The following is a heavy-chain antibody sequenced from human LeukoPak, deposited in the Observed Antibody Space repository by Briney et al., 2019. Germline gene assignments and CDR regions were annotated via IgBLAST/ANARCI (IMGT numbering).Heavy chain of an antibody. CDR1: GGSISSYY. V-gene: IGHV4-59*12. CDR2: IYYSGST. CDR3: AREIPRNYFDY. J-gene: IGHJ4*02. Sequence: PSETLSLTCTVSGGSISSYYWNWIRQPPGKGLEWIGYIYYSGSTNYNPSLKSRVTMSVDTSKNQFSLKLSSVTAADTAVYYCAREIPRNYFDYWGQGTLVTVSS.